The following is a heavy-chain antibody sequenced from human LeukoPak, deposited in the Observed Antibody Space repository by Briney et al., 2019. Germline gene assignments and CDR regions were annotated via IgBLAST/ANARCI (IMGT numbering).Heavy chain of an antibody. V-gene: IGHV3-66*01. Sequence: PGGSLRLSCAASGFTVSSNYMSWVRQAPGKGLEWVSVIYSGGSTYYADSVKGRFTISRDNSKNTLYLQMNSLRAEDTAVYYCAREVGATRSWFDPWGQGTLVTVSS. CDR1: GFTVSSNY. CDR3: AREVGATRSWFDP. CDR2: IYSGGST. J-gene: IGHJ5*02. D-gene: IGHD1-26*01.